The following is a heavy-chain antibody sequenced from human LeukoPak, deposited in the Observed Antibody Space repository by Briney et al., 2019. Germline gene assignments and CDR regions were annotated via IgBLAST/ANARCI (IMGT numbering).Heavy chain of an antibody. CDR3: ARAPPEMATIVVYYYGMDV. CDR2: IIPIFGTA. J-gene: IGHJ6*02. CDR1: GGTFSSYA. Sequence: ASEKVSCKASGGTFSSYAISWVRQAPGQGLEWMGGIIPIFGTANYAQKFQGRVTITADESTSTAYMELSSLRSEDTAVYYCARAPPEMATIVVYYYGMDVWGQGTTVTVSS. D-gene: IGHD5-24*01. V-gene: IGHV1-69*13.